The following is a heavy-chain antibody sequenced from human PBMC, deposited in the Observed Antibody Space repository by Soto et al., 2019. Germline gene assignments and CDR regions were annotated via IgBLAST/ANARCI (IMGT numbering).Heavy chain of an antibody. D-gene: IGHD3-10*01. Sequence: ASVKVSCKASGYTFTGYYMHWVRQAPGQGLEWMGWINPNSGGTNYAQKFQGWVTMTRDTSISTAYMELSRLRSDDTAVYYCALIGMFQGVILDAFDICTQRTTVPVSS. J-gene: IGHJ3*02. CDR3: ALIGMFQGVILDAFDI. V-gene: IGHV1-2*04. CDR1: GYTFTGYY. CDR2: INPNSGGT.